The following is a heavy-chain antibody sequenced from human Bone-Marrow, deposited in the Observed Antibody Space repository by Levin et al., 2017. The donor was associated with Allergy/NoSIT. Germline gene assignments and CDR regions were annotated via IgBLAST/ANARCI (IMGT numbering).Heavy chain of an antibody. Sequence: SQTLSLTCPVSGGSISNSAYSWSWFRQPPGKGLHLIGYIFHSGSTYYNPSLKSRVTISVDRSKNQFSLELSSLIAADTAMYYCARNHYDSSGWGPWTDSWDQGTLVTVSS. CDR2: IFHSGST. V-gene: IGHV4-30-2*01. D-gene: IGHD3-22*01. J-gene: IGHJ5*01. CDR3: ARNHYDSSGWGPWTDS. CDR1: GGSISNSAYS.